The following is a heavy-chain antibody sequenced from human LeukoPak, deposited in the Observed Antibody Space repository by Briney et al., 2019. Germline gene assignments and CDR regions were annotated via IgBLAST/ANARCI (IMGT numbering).Heavy chain of an antibody. Sequence: ASVKVSCKASGYTFTGYYIHWVRQAPGQGLEWMGRINPYSGGTNYAQKFQGRVTMTRDMSISTAYMDLSRLRSEDTAVYYCARTGIAAADTDYWGQGTLVTVSS. V-gene: IGHV1-2*06. CDR1: GYTFTGYY. J-gene: IGHJ4*02. CDR2: INPYSGGT. D-gene: IGHD6-13*01. CDR3: ARTGIAAADTDY.